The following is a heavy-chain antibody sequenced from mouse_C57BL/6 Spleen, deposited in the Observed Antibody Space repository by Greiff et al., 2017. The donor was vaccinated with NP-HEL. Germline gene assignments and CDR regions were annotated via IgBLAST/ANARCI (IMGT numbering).Heavy chain of an antibody. V-gene: IGHV2-5*01. J-gene: IGHJ4*01. D-gene: IGHD2-4*01. CDR2: IWRGGST. CDR3: AKRGYDYDGGYAMDY. CDR1: GFSLTSYG. Sequence: VQLQQSGPGLVQPSQSLSITCTVSGFSLTSYGVHWVRQSPGKGLEWLGVIWRGGSTDYNAAFMSRLSITKDNSKSQVFFKMNSLQADDTAIYYCAKRGYDYDGGYAMDYWGQGTSVTVSS.